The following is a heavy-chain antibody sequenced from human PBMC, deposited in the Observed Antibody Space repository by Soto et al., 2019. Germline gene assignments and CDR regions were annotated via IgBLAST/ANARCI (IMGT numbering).Heavy chain of an antibody. CDR3: ARSDWFDH. V-gene: IGHV3-74*01. J-gene: IGHJ5*02. CDR1: GFTFSTYW. Sequence: PGGSLRLSCAASGFTFSTYWMHWVRQAPGKGLVWVSRIKSDGSSTSYADSVKGRFTISRDNAKNTLYLQMNSLRVEDTAVYYCARSDWFDHWGQGTLVTVSS. CDR2: IKSDGSST.